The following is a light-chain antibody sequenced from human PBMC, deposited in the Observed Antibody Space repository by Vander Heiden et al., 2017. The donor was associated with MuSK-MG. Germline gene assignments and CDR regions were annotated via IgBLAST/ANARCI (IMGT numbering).Light chain of an antibody. V-gene: IGKV1-5*03. Sequence: DIQMTQSPSTLSSVVGDRVTITCRARENIGVSLAWFQQKPGKAPTLLNYRASSLEVGGPARCSGSGFGTEFTLTSSSLQPEDCATYYCQQFSAYSTFGQGTRLDLK. CDR3: QQFSAYST. CDR2: RAS. J-gene: IGKJ2*01. CDR1: ENIGVS.